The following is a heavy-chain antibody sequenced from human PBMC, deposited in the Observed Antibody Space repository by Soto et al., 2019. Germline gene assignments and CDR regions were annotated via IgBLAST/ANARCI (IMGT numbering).Heavy chain of an antibody. V-gene: IGHV4-34*01. Sequence: PSETLSLTCAVYGGSFSGYYWSWIRQPPGKGLEWIGEINHSGSTNYDPSLKSRVTISVDTSQNQFSLKLSSVTAAVTAVYYCARKGTLNYNMDVWGKGTTVTVSS. CDR2: INHSGST. CDR3: ARKGTLNYNMDV. D-gene: IGHD1-7*01. J-gene: IGHJ6*03. CDR1: GGSFSGYY.